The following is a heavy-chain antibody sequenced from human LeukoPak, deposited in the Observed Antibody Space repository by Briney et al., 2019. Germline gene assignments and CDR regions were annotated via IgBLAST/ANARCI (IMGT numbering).Heavy chain of an antibody. V-gene: IGHV4-4*07. CDR2: IYTSRST. CDR1: GGSISSYY. CDR3: ARENDDFWSGYYWDY. Sequence: SETLSLTCPGSGGSISSYYWSWIRQPAGKGLERIKRIYTSRSTNYTPSLKSRGNMSVDTSKNQFSLKLSSVTAADTAVYYCARENDDFWSGYYWDYWGQGTLVTVSS. J-gene: IGHJ4*02. D-gene: IGHD3-3*01.